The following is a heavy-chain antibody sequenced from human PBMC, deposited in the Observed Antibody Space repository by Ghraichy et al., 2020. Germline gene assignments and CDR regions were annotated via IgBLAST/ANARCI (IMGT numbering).Heavy chain of an antibody. CDR2: ISSNGGST. V-gene: IGHV3-64D*06. CDR1: GFTFSSYA. J-gene: IGHJ6*02. Sequence: GESLNISCSASGFTFSSYAMHWVRQAPGKGLEYVSAISSNGGSTYYADSVKGRFTISRDNSKNTLYLQMSSLRAEDTAVYYCVKEHEDIVVVPAANYYYYGMDVWGQGTTVTVSS. D-gene: IGHD2-2*01. CDR3: VKEHEDIVVVPAANYYYYGMDV.